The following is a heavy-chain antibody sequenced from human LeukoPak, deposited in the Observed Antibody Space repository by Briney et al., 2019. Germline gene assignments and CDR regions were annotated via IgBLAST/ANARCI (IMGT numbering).Heavy chain of an antibody. J-gene: IGHJ4*02. CDR2: INHSGST. CDR3: ARVQGSSGYYRH. V-gene: IGHV4-34*01. D-gene: IGHD3-22*01. Sequence: PSETLSLTCAVYGGSFSGYYWSWIRQPPGKGLEWIGEINHSGSTNYNPSLKSRVTISVDTSKNQFSPKLSSVTAADTAVYYCARVQGSSGYYRHWGQGTLVTVSS. CDR1: GGSFSGYY.